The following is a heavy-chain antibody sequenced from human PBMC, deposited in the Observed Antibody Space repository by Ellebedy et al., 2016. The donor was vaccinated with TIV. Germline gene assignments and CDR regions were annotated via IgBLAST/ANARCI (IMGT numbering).Heavy chain of an antibody. V-gene: IGHV3-33*01. Sequence: GESLKISCAASGFTFSNFAIHWVRQAPGKGLEWVAVIWYDGSNKFYADSVKGRFTISRDNSKNTLYLQMNRPRVEDTAVYYCARDRKYYGSGSYFHPTNWGQGTLVTVSS. J-gene: IGHJ4*02. CDR1: GFTFSNFA. D-gene: IGHD3-10*01. CDR2: IWYDGSNK. CDR3: ARDRKYYGSGSYFHPTN.